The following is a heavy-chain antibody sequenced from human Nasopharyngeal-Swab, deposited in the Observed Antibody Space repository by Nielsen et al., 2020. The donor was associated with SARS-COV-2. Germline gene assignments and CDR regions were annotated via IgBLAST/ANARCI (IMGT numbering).Heavy chain of an antibody. D-gene: IGHD2-8*01. CDR3: ASLIGYCTNGGCSSG. Sequence: VGQAPGQGLEWMGRIIPILGIANYAQKFQGRVTITADKSTSTAYMELSSLRSEDTAVYYCASLIGYCTNGGCSSGWGQGTLVTVSS. V-gene: IGHV1-69*02. CDR2: IIPILGIA. J-gene: IGHJ4*02.